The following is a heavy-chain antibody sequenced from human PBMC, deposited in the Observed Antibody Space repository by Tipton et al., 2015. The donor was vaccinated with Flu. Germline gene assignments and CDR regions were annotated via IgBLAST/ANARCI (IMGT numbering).Heavy chain of an antibody. CDR2: MYSSGTT. CDR3: ARGSGSRTYMIFAF. J-gene: IGHJ4*02. Sequence: TLSLTCTVSGGSISSFYWSWIRQPAGKGLEWIGSMYSSGTTKYNPSLKSRVTMSVDTTKNQFSLKLSSVTAADTAVYYCARGSGSRTYMIFAFWGQGTLVTVSS. V-gene: IGHV4-4*07. CDR1: GGSISSFY. D-gene: IGHD3-10*01.